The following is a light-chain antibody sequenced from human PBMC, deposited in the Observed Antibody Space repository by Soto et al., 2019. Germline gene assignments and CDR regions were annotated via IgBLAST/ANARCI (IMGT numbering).Light chain of an antibody. Sequence: QSALTQPRSVSGSPGQSVTISCTGTSSDVGGYNYVSWYQHHPGKAPKLMIYDVSMRPSGVPDRFSGSKSGNTASLTISGLQAEDEADYHCFSYAGSSTLGVFGGGTKLTVL. CDR1: SSDVGGYNY. J-gene: IGLJ2*01. CDR3: FSYAGSSTLGV. CDR2: DVS. V-gene: IGLV2-11*01.